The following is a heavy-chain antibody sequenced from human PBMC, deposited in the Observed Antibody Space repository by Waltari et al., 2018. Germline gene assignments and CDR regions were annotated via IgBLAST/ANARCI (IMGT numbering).Heavy chain of an antibody. Sequence: QVQLQESGPGLVKPSETLSLTCTVSGGSIRGFYGSWIRQPPGRGLEWIGYIYYSGSTNYNPSLKSRATISLDTPKNQFSLRLSSVTATDTAVYYCVRFIRLQLDWFDPWGQGALVTVSS. CDR2: IYYSGST. J-gene: IGHJ5*02. CDR3: VRFIRLQLDWFDP. V-gene: IGHV4-59*08. CDR1: GGSIRGFY. D-gene: IGHD3-10*01.